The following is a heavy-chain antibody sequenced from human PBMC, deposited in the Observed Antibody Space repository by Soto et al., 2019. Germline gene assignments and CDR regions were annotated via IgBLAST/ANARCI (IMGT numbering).Heavy chain of an antibody. J-gene: IGHJ3*01. CDR2: IYFTGRT. D-gene: IGHD2-21*01. CDR3: ARDLVAIGGRVYAFDL. V-gene: IGHV4-61*03. CDR1: GDSVSSGSHH. Sequence: QVQLQESGPGLVRPSETLSLTCTVAGDSVSSGSHHWNWIRQAPGKGVEWIGSIYFTGRTNHNPSLKRRVTISVDTSKNHLSLNLTSVTAADTAFYYCARDLVAIGGRVYAFDLWGQGTMVTVSS.